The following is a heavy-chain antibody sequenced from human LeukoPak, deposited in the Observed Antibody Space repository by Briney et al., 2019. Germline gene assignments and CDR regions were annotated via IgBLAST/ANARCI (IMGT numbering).Heavy chain of an antibody. D-gene: IGHD3-10*01. Sequence: SETLSLTCAVYGGSFSGYYWSWIRQPPGKGLEWIGSIYYSGSTYYNPSLKSRVTISVDTSKNQFSLKLSSVTAADTAVYYCARPSYYYGSGSYYYYYYMDVWGKGTTVTVSS. CDR2: IYYSGST. V-gene: IGHV4-34*01. J-gene: IGHJ6*03. CDR3: ARPSYYYGSGSYYYYYYMDV. CDR1: GGSFSGYY.